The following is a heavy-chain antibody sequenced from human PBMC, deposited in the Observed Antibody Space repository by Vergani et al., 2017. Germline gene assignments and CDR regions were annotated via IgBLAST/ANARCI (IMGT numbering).Heavy chain of an antibody. CDR2: INPSGGNT. J-gene: IGHJ4*02. V-gene: IGHV1-46*01. CDR3: ASGIVGELSFTFDY. D-gene: IGHD3-16*02. Sequence: QVQVVQSGAEVKKSGASVKVSCKTSGYTFSNYYMHWVRQAPGQGLEWMGIINPSGGNTNYAQKFQGRVTMTRDTSTSTVYMELSSLRSADTAVYYCASGIVGELSFTFDYWGQGTLVTVSA. CDR1: GYTFSNYY.